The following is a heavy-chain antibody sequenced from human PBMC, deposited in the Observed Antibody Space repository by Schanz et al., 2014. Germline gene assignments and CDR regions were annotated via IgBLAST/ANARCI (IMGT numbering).Heavy chain of an antibody. CDR1: GFGFSSYS. J-gene: IGHJ4*02. Sequence: EVQLVESGGGLIQPGGSLRLSCAASGFGFSSYSMNWVRQAPGKGLEWVSAILGLASTTYYADSVKGRFTISRDNSKNTLYLQMNSLRAEDTAVYYCAKDRSWDYDSSGYFDYWGQGTLVTVSS. D-gene: IGHD3-22*01. V-gene: IGHV3-23*04. CDR2: ILGLASTT. CDR3: AKDRSWDYDSSGYFDY.